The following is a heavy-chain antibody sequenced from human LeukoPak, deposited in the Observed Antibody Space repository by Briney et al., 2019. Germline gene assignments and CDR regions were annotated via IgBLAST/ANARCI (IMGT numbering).Heavy chain of an antibody. J-gene: IGHJ4*02. CDR1: GVSFSGYY. CDR3: AGASRWGYYFDY. CDR2: INHSGST. Sequence: SETLSLTCAVYGVSFSGYYWSWIRQPPGKGLEWIGEINHSGSTYYNPSLKSRVTISVDTTKNQFSLRLSSVTAADTAVYYCAGASRWGYYFDYWGQGTLVTVSS. V-gene: IGHV4-34*01. D-gene: IGHD1-26*01.